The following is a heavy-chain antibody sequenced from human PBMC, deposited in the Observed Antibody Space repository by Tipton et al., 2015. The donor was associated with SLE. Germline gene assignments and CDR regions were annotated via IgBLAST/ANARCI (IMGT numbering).Heavy chain of an antibody. CDR3: ASEALGPPPCFDY. CDR2: VNHSGTT. V-gene: IGHV4-34*01. Sequence: TLSLTCAVYGGSFSDSFWNWIRQSPGKGLEWIGEVNHSGTTDYHPSLKSRVTMSVDTSKNQFSLNLTSVTAADTAVYYCASEALGPPPCFDYWGQGTLVTVSS. CDR1: GGSFSDSF. J-gene: IGHJ4*02.